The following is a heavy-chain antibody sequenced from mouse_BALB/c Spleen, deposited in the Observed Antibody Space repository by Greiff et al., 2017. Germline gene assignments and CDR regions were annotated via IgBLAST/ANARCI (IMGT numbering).Heavy chain of an antibody. CDR1: GYSITSDYA. V-gene: IGHV3-2*02. D-gene: IGHD2-14*01. CDR2: ISYSGST. J-gene: IGHJ2*01. Sequence: EVKLQESGPGLVKPSQSLSLTCTVTGYSITSDYAWNWIRQFPGNKLEWMGYISYSGSTSYNPSLKSRISITRDTSKNQFFLQLNSVTTEDTATYYCARERYDYFDYWGQGTTLTVSS. CDR3: ARERYDYFDY.